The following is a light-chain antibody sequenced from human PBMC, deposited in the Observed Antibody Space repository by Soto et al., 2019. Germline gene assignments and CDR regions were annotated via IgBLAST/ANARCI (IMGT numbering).Light chain of an antibody. CDR1: QTVSSS. CDR2: EAS. V-gene: IGKV3-11*01. CDR3: QPNINWPLT. J-gene: IGKJ4*02. Sequence: EEIATQSGWDSQTVSSSLAWYQPKPGQAPRLHIYEASNRATGIPARFSGSGSGADFTLTISRLEPEDSALYYRQPNINWPLTFGGGTKVDIK.